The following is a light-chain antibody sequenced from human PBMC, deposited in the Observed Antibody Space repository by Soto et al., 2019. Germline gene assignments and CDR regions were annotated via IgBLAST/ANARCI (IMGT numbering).Light chain of an antibody. V-gene: IGKV1-5*03. J-gene: IGKJ1*01. CDR3: LQCRSYPWT. CDR1: QSTYGF. CDR2: KAS. Sequence: DIQMTQSPSALSASVGDGVNITCRASQSTYGFLAWYQQKPGKAPKLLIYKASTLVSGVPSRFSGSGSGTKFTLTLSSLQPDDSATYYCLQCRSYPWTFGQGTKVDI.